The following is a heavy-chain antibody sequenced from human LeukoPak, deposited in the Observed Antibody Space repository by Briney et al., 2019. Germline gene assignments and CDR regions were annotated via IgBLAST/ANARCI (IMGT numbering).Heavy chain of an antibody. CDR1: GGSISSGGYS. V-gene: IGHV4-31*03. CDR2: IYYSGST. J-gene: IGHJ3*02. D-gene: IGHD2-2*01. CDR3: ARAQVRADAFDI. Sequence: SQTLSLTCTVSGGSISSGGYSWSWIRQHPGKGLEWIGYIYYSGSTYYNPSLKSRVTISVDTSKNQFSLKLSSVTAADTAVYYCARAQVRADAFDIWGQGTMVTVSS.